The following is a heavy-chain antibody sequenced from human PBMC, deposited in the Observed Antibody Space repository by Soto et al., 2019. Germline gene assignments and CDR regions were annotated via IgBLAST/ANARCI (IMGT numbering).Heavy chain of an antibody. J-gene: IGHJ6*02. CDR3: AKDSKSVEVSAPRVYRMDV. CDR1: GFTFSNFA. Sequence: GSLRLSCAGSGFTFSNFALTWVRQAPGNGLEWVSTTRSNGEHTYYADSVKGRFTVSRDNSKNALFLDMTSLGAADTALYYCAKDSKSVEVSAPRVYRMDVWGQGTTVTVSS. D-gene: IGHD2-2*01. CDR2: TRSNGEHT. V-gene: IGHV3-23*01.